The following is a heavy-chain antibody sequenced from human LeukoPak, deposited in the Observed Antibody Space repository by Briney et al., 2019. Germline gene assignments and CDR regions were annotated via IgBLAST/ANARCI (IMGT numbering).Heavy chain of an antibody. Sequence: PGGSLRLSCAASGFTFSSNWMHWVRQAPGKGLVWVSRINNDGSGAVYADSVKGRFTISRDNAKNTLYLQMNSLRAEDTAVYCCAVPRIGNYYGMDVWGQGTTVTVSS. CDR3: AVPRIGNYYGMDV. D-gene: IGHD3-10*01. CDR2: INNDGSGA. CDR1: GFTFSSNW. J-gene: IGHJ6*02. V-gene: IGHV3-74*01.